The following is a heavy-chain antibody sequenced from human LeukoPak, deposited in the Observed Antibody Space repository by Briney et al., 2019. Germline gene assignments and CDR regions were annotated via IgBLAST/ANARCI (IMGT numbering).Heavy chain of an antibody. Sequence: GGSLRLSCAASGFTFSSYAMSWVRQAPGKGLEWVSAISGSGGSTYYADSVKGRFTISRDNSKNTLYLQMNSLRAEDTAVYCCAKDFPPYCSSTSCYLGSFDYWGQGTLVTVSS. V-gene: IGHV3-23*01. CDR3: AKDFPPYCSSTSCYLGSFDY. J-gene: IGHJ4*02. CDR2: ISGSGGST. D-gene: IGHD2-2*01. CDR1: GFTFSSYA.